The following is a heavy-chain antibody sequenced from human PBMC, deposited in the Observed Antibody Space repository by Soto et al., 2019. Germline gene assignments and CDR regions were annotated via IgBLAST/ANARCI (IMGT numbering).Heavy chain of an antibody. CDR3: AKDQDGIIPPASRDGGMAA. V-gene: IGHV3-23*01. CDR1: GFTFSSFA. D-gene: IGHD2-15*01. J-gene: IGHJ6*02. CDR2: ISGGCSST. Sequence: GGSLRLSCAASGFTFSSFAVNWVRQAPGKGLEWASGISGGCSSTYYADSVKGRFSISRDNSKNTLYLQMNSLRAADTAIYTCAKDQDGIIPPASRDGGMAAWGQGTTVTVSS.